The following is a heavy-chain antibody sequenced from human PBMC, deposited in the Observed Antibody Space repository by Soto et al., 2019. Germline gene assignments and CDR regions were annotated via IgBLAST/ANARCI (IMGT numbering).Heavy chain of an antibody. V-gene: IGHV3-15*01. Sequence: EVQLVESGGGLVKPGGSLRLSCAASGFTFGHVWISWVRQAPGKGLEWVGRIKSKTDGGTSDYAAPVKGRFTISRDDSKNTLYMQMNSLTAEDTAVYYCATGSSLGAPRWGQGTLVTVSS. CDR1: GFTFGHVW. CDR3: ATGSSLGAPR. J-gene: IGHJ4*02. D-gene: IGHD3-16*01. CDR2: IKSKTDGGTS.